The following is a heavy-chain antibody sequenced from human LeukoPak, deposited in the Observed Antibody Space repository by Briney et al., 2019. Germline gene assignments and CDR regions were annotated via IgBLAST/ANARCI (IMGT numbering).Heavy chain of an antibody. Sequence: PGGSLRLSCADSGFTFSSYWMSWVRQAPGKGLEWVASIKEDGREKDYVDSVKGRFTISRDNAKNSVYLQMNSLRAEDTAVYYCARDWSDGFDYWGQGTLVTVSS. J-gene: IGHJ4*02. CDR3: ARDWSDGFDY. CDR2: IKEDGREK. CDR1: GFTFSSYW. D-gene: IGHD3-3*01. V-gene: IGHV3-7*01.